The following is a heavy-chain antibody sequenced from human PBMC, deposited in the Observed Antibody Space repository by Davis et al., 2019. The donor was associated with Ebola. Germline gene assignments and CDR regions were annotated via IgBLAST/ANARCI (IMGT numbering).Heavy chain of an antibody. CDR3: ARDGMSGSPYALDV. Sequence: ASVKVSCKASGYTFTSYDINWVRQATGQGLEWMGRITPNSGDTDYAQIFQGRVTMTRDTSTTTVHMELNSLRSDDTAVYYCARDGMSGSPYALDVWGEGTTVTVSS. CDR1: GYTFTSYD. CDR2: ITPNSGDT. V-gene: IGHV1-2*06. D-gene: IGHD1-26*01. J-gene: IGHJ6*04.